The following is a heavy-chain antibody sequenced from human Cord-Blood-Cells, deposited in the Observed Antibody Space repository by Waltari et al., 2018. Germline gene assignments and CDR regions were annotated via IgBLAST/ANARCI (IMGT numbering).Heavy chain of an antibody. Sequence: SSYAISWVRQAPGQGLEWMGGIIPIFGTANYAQKFQGRVTITADESTSTAYMELSSLRSEDTAVYYCARGFSSSSDYYFDYWGQGTLVTVSS. CDR2: IIPIFGTA. J-gene: IGHJ4*02. CDR1: SSYA. D-gene: IGHD6-6*01. CDR3: ARGFSSSSDYYFDY. V-gene: IGHV1-69*01.